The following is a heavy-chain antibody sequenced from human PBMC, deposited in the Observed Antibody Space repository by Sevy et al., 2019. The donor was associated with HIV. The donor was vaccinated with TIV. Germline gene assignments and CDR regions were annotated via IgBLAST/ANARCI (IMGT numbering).Heavy chain of an antibody. Sequence: GESLKISCEGSGYSFTHYWIAWVRQIPGKGLVWMGIIYPGDPAPTYSPSFQGRVTISADKSINIAYLQWSRLRASDTAIYYCARLNGFEPYSYYALDVWGQRTTVTVSS. V-gene: IGHV5-51*01. J-gene: IGHJ6*02. D-gene: IGHD5-12*01. CDR2: IYPGDPAP. CDR3: ARLNGFEPYSYYALDV. CDR1: GYSFTHYW.